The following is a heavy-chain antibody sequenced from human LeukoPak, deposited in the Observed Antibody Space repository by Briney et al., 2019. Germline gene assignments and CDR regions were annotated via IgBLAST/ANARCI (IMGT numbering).Heavy chain of an antibody. J-gene: IGHJ4*02. CDR2: IYPGDSDT. Sequence: GESLKISCKASGYSFTNYWIVWLRQMPGKGLEWMGIIYPGDSDTRYSPSFQGQVTISADKSISTAYLQWSSLRASDSALYYCARRDDYKTFDYWGQGTLVTVSS. D-gene: IGHD5-24*01. CDR3: ARRDDYKTFDY. V-gene: IGHV5-51*01. CDR1: GYSFTNYW.